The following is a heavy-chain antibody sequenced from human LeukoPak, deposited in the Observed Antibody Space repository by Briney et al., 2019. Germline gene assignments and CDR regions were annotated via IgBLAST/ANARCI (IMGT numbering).Heavy chain of an antibody. D-gene: IGHD3-22*01. J-gene: IGHJ4*02. V-gene: IGHV3-30*03. CDR3: RVVITTTDY. CDR1: GFTFSSLG. CDR2: ISYDGSNK. Sequence: PGGSLRLSCAASGFTFSSLGMHWVRQAPGKGLEWVALISYDGSNKYYADSVKGRFTISRDNSENTLYLQMNSLRAEGTAVYYCRVVITTTDYWGQGTLVTVSS.